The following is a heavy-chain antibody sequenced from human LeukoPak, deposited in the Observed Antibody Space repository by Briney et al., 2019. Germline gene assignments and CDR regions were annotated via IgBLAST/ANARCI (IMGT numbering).Heavy chain of an antibody. D-gene: IGHD4-17*01. Sequence: GGSLRLSCAASGFMVNNHNVNWVRQAPGKGLEWVTTIHSDGSTNYADSVKGRFTISGDNAKSTLYLQMNSLRAEDTAVYYCARRPGTTVTPYGMDVWGQGTTVTVSS. CDR1: GFMVNNHN. CDR2: IHSDGST. J-gene: IGHJ6*02. V-gene: IGHV3-66*01. CDR3: ARRPGTTVTPYGMDV.